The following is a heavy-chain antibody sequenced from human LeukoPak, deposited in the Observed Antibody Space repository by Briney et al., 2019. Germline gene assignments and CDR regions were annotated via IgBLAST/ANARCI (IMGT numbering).Heavy chain of an antibody. J-gene: IGHJ6*02. CDR2: ISAYNGNT. CDR1: GYTFTSYG. CDR3: AGFIVGATNYYYYGMDV. V-gene: IGHV1-18*01. D-gene: IGHD1-26*01. Sequence: GASVKVSCKASGYTFTSYGISWVRQAPGQGLEWMGWISAYNGNTNYAQKLQGRVTMTTDTSTSTAYMELRSLRSDDTAVYYCAGFIVGATNYYYYGMDVWGQGTTVTVSS.